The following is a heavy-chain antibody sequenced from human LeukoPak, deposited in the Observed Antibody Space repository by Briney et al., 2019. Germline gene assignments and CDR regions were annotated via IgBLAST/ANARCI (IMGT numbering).Heavy chain of an antibody. J-gene: IGHJ5*02. CDR2: IYYSGST. CDR3: ARDAHRGTLYSSGWYGWFDP. CDR1: GGSISSSSYY. Sequence: SETLSLTCTVSGGSISSSSYYWGWIRQPPGKGLEWIGSIYYSGSTYYNPSLKSRVTISVDTSKNQFSLKLSSVTVADTAVYYCARDAHRGTLYSSGWYGWFDPWGQGTLVTVSS. V-gene: IGHV4-39*07. D-gene: IGHD6-19*01.